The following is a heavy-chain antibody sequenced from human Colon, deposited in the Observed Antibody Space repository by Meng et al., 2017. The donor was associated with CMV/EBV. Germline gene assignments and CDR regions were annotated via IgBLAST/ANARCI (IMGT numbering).Heavy chain of an antibody. D-gene: IGHD3-3*01. J-gene: IGHJ6*02. V-gene: IGHV3-21*01. Sequence: GGSLRLSCAASGFTFSSYSMNWVRQAPGKGLEWVSSISSSSSYIYYADSVKGRFTISRDNAKNSLYLQMNSLRAEDTAVYYCARASGGFLEWFETEGYYYYGMDVWGQGTTVTVSS. CDR1: GFTFSSYS. CDR3: ARASGGFLEWFETEGYYYYGMDV. CDR2: ISSSSSYI.